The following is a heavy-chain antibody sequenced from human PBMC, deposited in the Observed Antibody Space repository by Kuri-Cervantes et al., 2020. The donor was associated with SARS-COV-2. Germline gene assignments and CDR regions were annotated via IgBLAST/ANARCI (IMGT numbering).Heavy chain of an antibody. J-gene: IGHJ4*02. CDR2: INPNSGGT. D-gene: IGHD3-3*01. Sequence: ASVKVSCKASGYTFTGYYMHWVRQAPGQGLEWMGWINPNSGGTNYAQKFQGRVTMTRDTSTSTAYMELRSLRSDDTAVYYCARKFWSGYLLDYWGQGTLVTVSS. V-gene: IGHV1-2*02. CDR1: GYTFTGYY. CDR3: ARKFWSGYLLDY.